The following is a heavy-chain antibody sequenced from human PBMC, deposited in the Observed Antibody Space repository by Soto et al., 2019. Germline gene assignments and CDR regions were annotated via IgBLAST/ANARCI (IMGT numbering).Heavy chain of an antibody. CDR1: GFTFSSYS. CDR3: AKDREDYYGSGSYWDY. Sequence: LRLSCAASGFTFSSYSMNWVRQAPGKGLEWVSSISSSSSYIYYADSVKGRFTISRDNAKNSLYLQMNSLRAEDTAVYYCAKDREDYYGSGSYWDYWGQGTLVTVSS. CDR2: ISSSSSYI. V-gene: IGHV3-21*04. J-gene: IGHJ4*02. D-gene: IGHD3-10*01.